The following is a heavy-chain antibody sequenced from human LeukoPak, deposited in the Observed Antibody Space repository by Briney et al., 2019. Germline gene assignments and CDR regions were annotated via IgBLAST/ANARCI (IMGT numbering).Heavy chain of an antibody. D-gene: IGHD2-2*01. J-gene: IGHJ5*02. CDR3: ARYIVVVPAAMSYNWFDP. CDR2: INHSGST. Sequence: SETLSLTCAVYGGSFSGYYWSWIRQPPGKGLEWIGEINHSGSTNYNPTLKSRVTISVDTSKNQFSLKLSSVTAADTAVYYCARYIVVVPAAMSYNWFDPWGQGTLVTVSS. V-gene: IGHV4-34*01. CDR1: GGSFSGYY.